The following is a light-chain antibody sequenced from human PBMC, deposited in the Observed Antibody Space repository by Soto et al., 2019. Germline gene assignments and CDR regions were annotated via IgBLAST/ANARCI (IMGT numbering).Light chain of an antibody. Sequence: IVMTQSPATLSVSPGERATLSCRASQSVSNKLAWYQQKPGQAPRLLIYAASTRATGIPARFSGSGSGTEFTLTISSLQSEDFAVYYCQQYSIWRTFGQGTKVDI. CDR3: QQYSIWRT. CDR1: QSVSNK. J-gene: IGKJ1*01. CDR2: AAS. V-gene: IGKV3-15*01.